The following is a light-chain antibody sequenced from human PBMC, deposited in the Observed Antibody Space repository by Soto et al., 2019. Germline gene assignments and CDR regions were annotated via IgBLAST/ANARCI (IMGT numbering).Light chain of an antibody. CDR1: SGDVGSYNP. CDR3: CSYAGSTTVV. V-gene: IGLV2-23*01. CDR2: EDS. J-gene: IGLJ2*01. Sequence: QSVLAQPASVSGSRGQSITMSCSGASGDVGSYNPVSWYQQHPGKAPKLTIYEDSKRPSGVSNRFSGSKSGNTASLTISGLQAEDEADYYCCSYAGSTTVVFGGGTKLTVL.